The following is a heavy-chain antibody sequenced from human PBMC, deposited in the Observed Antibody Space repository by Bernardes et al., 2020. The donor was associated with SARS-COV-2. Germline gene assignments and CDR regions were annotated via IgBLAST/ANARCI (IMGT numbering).Heavy chain of an antibody. Sequence: GGSLRLSCEASGFTFHTYWMSWVRQAPGKGLQWVANIQADGSQRSSADSVRGRFTISRDNAKNLLYLQMNNLRVEDTAVYFCARIDDVTGRDHWGQGTLVTVSS. CDR3: ARIDDVTGRDH. J-gene: IGHJ4*02. V-gene: IGHV3-7*01. CDR2: IQADGSQR. D-gene: IGHD3-9*01. CDR1: GFTFHTYW.